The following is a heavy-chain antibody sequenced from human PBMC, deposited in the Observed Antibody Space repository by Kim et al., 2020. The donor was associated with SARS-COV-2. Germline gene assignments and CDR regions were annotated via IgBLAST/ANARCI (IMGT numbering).Heavy chain of an antibody. CDR1: GYTFITYW. V-gene: IGHV5-10-1*01. CDR2: IDPSDSYT. Sequence: GESLKISCKGSGYTFITYWISWVRQMPGKGLEWMGRIDPSDSYTNYSPPFQGHVTMSADKSISTAYLQWSSLKASDTAMYYCARLTMSGFTTNAFEIWGQGKMDPVSS. CDR3: ARLTMSGFTTNAFEI. J-gene: IGHJ3*02. D-gene: IGHD3-10*02.